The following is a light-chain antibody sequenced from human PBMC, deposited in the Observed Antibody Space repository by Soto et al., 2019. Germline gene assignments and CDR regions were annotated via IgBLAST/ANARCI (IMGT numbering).Light chain of an antibody. CDR3: SLYTSENTYV. CDR1: STDFVSYNR. Sequence: QSALTQPPSVSGSPGQSVTISCTGTSTDFVSYNRVSWYQQPPGTAPKLIIYEASNRPSGVPGRFSWSKSGNTASLTISGLQAADEADYYCSLYTSENTYVFGTGTKVTVL. J-gene: IGLJ1*01. V-gene: IGLV2-18*01. CDR2: EAS.